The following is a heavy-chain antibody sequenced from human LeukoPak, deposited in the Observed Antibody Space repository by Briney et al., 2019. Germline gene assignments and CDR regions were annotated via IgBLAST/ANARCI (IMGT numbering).Heavy chain of an antibody. J-gene: IGHJ4*02. D-gene: IGHD3-22*01. CDR1: GGSISSYY. CDR2: ICTSGST. CDR3: ARDPSSGHFDY. Sequence: SETLSLTCTVSGGSISSYYWSWIRQPAGKGLEWIGRICTSGSTNYNPSLKSRVTMSVDTSKNQFSLKLSSVAAADTAVYYCARDPSSGHFDYWGQGTLVTVSS. V-gene: IGHV4-4*07.